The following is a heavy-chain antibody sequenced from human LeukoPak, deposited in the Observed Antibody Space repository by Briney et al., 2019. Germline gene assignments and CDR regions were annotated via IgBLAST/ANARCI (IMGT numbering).Heavy chain of an antibody. D-gene: IGHD3-22*01. CDR1: GYTFTSYD. V-gene: IGHV1-8*01. CDR2: MNPNSGNT. J-gene: IGHJ4*02. Sequence: VASVKVSCKASGYTFTSYDINWVRQATGQGLEWMGWMNPNSGNTGYAQKFQGRVTMTRNTSISTAYMELSSLRSEDTAVYYCARENSDYYDSSGYQDYWGQGTLVTVSS. CDR3: ARENSDYYDSSGYQDY.